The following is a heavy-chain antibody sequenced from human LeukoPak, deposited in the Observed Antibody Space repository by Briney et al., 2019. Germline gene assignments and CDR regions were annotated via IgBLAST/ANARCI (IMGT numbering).Heavy chain of an antibody. J-gene: IGHJ3*02. CDR1: GFTFDDYA. Sequence: GGSLRLSCAASGFTFDDYAIHWVRQAPGKGLEWVSGISWISGSIGYADSVKGRFTISRDNAKNSLYLQMNSLRAEDMALYYCAKGRYGGNSVPAFDIWGQGTMVTVSS. V-gene: IGHV3-9*03. D-gene: IGHD4-23*01. CDR3: AKGRYGGNSVPAFDI. CDR2: ISWISGSI.